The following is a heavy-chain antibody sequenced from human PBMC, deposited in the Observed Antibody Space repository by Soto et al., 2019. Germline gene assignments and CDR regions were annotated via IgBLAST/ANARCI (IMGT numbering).Heavy chain of an antibody. CDR2: IWYDGSNK. CDR3: ARAPLGYSYGYRSDSYGMDV. V-gene: IGHV3-33*01. CDR1: GFTFSSYG. D-gene: IGHD5-18*01. Sequence: GGSLRLSCAASGFTFSSYGMHWVRQAPGKGLEWVAVIWYDGSNKYYADSVKGRFTISRDNSKNTLYLQMNSLRAEDTAVYYCARAPLGYSYGYRSDSYGMDVWGQGTTVTVSS. J-gene: IGHJ6*02.